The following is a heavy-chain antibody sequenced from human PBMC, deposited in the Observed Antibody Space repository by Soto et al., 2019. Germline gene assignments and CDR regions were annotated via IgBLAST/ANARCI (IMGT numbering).Heavy chain of an antibody. Sequence: ASVKVSCKASGYTFTSYYMHWVRQAPGQGLEWMGIINPSGGSTSYAQKFQGRVTMTRDTSTSTAYMGLGSLRSEDTAVYYCGRSIWFGELSTFYGMDVWGQGTTVTVSS. V-gene: IGHV1-46*01. CDR3: GRSIWFGELSTFYGMDV. D-gene: IGHD3-10*01. CDR1: GYTFTSYY. CDR2: INPSGGST. J-gene: IGHJ6*02.